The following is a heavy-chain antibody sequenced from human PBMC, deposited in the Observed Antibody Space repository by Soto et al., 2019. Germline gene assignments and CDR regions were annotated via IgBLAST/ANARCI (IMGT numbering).Heavy chain of an antibody. CDR3: ARQTRTGITGTKSGAFDI. V-gene: IGHV1-2*02. Sequence: QAPGQGLEWMGWINPNSGGTNYAQKFQGRVTMTRDTSISTAYMELSRLRSDDTAVYYCARQTRTGITGTKSGAFDIWGQGTMVTVSS. J-gene: IGHJ3*02. CDR2: INPNSGGT. D-gene: IGHD1-7*01.